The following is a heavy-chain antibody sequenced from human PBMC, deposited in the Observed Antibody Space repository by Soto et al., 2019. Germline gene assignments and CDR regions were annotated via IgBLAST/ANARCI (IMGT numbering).Heavy chain of an antibody. D-gene: IGHD2-15*01. J-gene: IGHJ4*02. V-gene: IGHV3-33*01. Sequence: GGSLRVSCAASGFTFSSYGMHWVRQAPGKGLEWVAVIWYDGSNKYYAGSVKGRFTISRDNSKNTLYLQMNSLRAEDTAVYYCARDSVVVAASTDYFDYWGQGTLVPVSS. CDR1: GFTFSSYG. CDR3: ARDSVVVAASTDYFDY. CDR2: IWYDGSNK.